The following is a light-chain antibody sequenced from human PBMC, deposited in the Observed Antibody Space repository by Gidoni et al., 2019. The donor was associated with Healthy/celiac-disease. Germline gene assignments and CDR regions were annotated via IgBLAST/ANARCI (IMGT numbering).Light chain of an antibody. V-gene: IGLV1-44*01. CDR1: SSNIGSNT. CDR3: AAWDDSLYVV. CDR2: SNN. Sequence: QSVLTQPPSASGTPGQRVTISCSGSSSNIGSNTVNWYQQRPGTAPKLLIYSNNQRPSGVPDRFSGSKSGTSASLAISGLQSEDEADYYCAAWDDSLYVVFGGGTKLXVX. J-gene: IGLJ2*01.